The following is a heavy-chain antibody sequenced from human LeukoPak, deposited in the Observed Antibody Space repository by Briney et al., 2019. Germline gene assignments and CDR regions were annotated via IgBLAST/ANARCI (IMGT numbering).Heavy chain of an antibody. CDR2: IYNGGST. CDR3: ARGGEYQLPLDS. CDR1: GFTVSSNY. Sequence: GGSLRLSCAVSGFTVSSNYMSWVRQAPGKGLEWVSVIYNGGSTYYAGSVKGRFTVSRDNSKNTLYLLMNSLRAQDTALYYCARGGEYQLPLDSWGQGTLVTVYS. V-gene: IGHV3-53*01. D-gene: IGHD2-2*01. J-gene: IGHJ4*02.